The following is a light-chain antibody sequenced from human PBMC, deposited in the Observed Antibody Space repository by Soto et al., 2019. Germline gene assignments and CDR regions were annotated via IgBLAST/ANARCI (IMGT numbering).Light chain of an antibody. J-gene: IGKJ5*01. CDR2: DAS. CDR1: QTVRNNY. V-gene: IGKV3D-20*02. Sequence: VMTQSPATLSVSPGERATLSCRASQTVRNNYLAWYQQKPGQAPRLLIYDASSRATGIQDRFSGGGSGTDFTLTISRLEPEDFAVYYCKQYNNWPITFGQGTRLEI. CDR3: KQYNNWPIT.